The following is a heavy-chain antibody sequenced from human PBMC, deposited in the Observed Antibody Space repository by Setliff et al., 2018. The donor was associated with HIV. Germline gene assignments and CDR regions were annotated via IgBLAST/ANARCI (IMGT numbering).Heavy chain of an antibody. V-gene: IGHV4-61*02. D-gene: IGHD6-6*01. Sequence: SETLSLTCTVSGGSISSGSYYWSWIRQPAGKGLEWIGRFYTSGSTNYSPSLKSRVTMSVDTSKNQFSLKLSSVTAADTAVYYCARGQATQRHSSSPGAFDIWGQGTLVTVSS. CDR3: ARGQATQRHSSSPGAFDI. CDR1: GGSISSGSYY. CDR2: FYTSGST. J-gene: IGHJ3*02.